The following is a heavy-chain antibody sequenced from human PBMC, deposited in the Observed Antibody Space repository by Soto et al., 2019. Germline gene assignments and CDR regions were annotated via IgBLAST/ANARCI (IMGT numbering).Heavy chain of an antibody. CDR3: ASAVTMGWSPQGY. CDR1: GFTFNSYT. Sequence: GGSLRLSCILSGFTFNSYTMNWVRQAPGKGLEWVSSISSSSTHISYADSVKVRFTITRDNTNNSLYLQMTSLSTEDTGLYYCASAVTMGWSPQGYWGQGTPVTVS. D-gene: IGHD3-10*01. CDR2: ISSSSTHI. V-gene: IGHV3-21*06. J-gene: IGHJ4*02.